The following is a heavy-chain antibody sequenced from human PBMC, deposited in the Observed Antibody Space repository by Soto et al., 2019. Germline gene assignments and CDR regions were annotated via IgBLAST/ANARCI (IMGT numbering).Heavy chain of an antibody. V-gene: IGHV5-51*01. CDR1: GYSFTTYW. J-gene: IGHJ4*02. D-gene: IGHD3-22*01. CDR3: SRHGGDGRGYPKASDY. CDR2: IYPSDSDT. Sequence: PGESLKISCKASGYSFTTYWIGWVRQMSGKGLEWMGIIYPSDSDTRYSPPFQGQATFSVDKSINTAYLQWSSLKASDSAMYYCSRHGGDGRGYPKASDYWCQVTLVTVSS.